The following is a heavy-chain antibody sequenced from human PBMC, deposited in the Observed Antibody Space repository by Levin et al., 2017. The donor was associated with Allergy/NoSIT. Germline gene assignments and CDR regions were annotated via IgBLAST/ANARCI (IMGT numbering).Heavy chain of an antibody. Sequence: GESLKISRKASGYTFTSYDINWVRQATGQGPEWMVWMNPNSGNTGYAQKFQGRVTMTRNTSISTAYMELSSQRSEDTAVYYCAVPSFTFGGVIRLDAFDIWGQGTMVTVSS. CDR2: MNPNSGNT. CDR3: AVPSFTFGGVIRLDAFDI. D-gene: IGHD3-16*02. CDR1: GYTFTSYD. V-gene: IGHV1-8*01. J-gene: IGHJ3*02.